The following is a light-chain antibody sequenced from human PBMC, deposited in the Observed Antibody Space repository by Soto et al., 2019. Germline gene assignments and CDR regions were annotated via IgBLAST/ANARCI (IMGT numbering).Light chain of an antibody. J-gene: IGLJ1*01. CDR2: EVS. CDR1: SSDIGDYNY. V-gene: IGLV2-14*01. CDR3: CSYTNTRSSNYV. Sequence: QSALTQPASVSGSPGQSITISCTGTSSDIGDYNYVSWYQQHPGKAPKLMIYEVSNRPSGVSNRFSGSKSGNTASLTISGLQAEDEADYYCCSYTNTRSSNYVFGPGTKLTVL.